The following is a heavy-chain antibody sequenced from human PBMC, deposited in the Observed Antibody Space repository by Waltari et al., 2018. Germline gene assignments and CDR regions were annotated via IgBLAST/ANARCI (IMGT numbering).Heavy chain of an antibody. CDR1: GFTFSSYS. Sequence: EVQLVESGGGLVKPGGSLRLSCAASGFTFSSYSMNWVRQAPGKGLEWVSSISSSSSYIYYADSVKGRFTISRDNAKNSLYLQMNSLRAEDTAVYYCARPPRTTVTTFLIWGQGTMVTVSS. D-gene: IGHD4-17*01. V-gene: IGHV3-21*01. J-gene: IGHJ3*02. CDR3: ARPPRTTVTTFLI. CDR2: ISSSSSYI.